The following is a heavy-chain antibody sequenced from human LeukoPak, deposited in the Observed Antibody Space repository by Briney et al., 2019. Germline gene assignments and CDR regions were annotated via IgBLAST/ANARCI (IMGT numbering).Heavy chain of an antibody. Sequence: SETLSLTCTVSGGSISSYYWSWLRQPPGKGLEWCGYIYYSGSTNYNPSLKSRVTISVDTSKNQFSLNLSSVTAADTAVYYCARHPRRSDYYDSSGYYFSLPLMLFDIWGQGTMVTVSS. CDR2: IYYSGST. CDR1: GGSISSYY. D-gene: IGHD3-22*01. V-gene: IGHV4-59*08. CDR3: ARHPRRSDYYDSSGYYFSLPLMLFDI. J-gene: IGHJ3*02.